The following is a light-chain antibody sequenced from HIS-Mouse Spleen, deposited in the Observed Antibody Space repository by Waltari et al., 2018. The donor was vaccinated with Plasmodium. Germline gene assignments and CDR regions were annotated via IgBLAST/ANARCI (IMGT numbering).Light chain of an antibody. Sequence: QSVLTQPPSASGTPGQRVTISCSGSSTNIGSNTVKRYQQHPGTAPQLLIYSNNQRPSGVPDRFSGSKSGTSASLAISGLQSEDEADYYCAAWDDSLNGWVFGGGTKLTVL. J-gene: IGLJ3*02. CDR3: AAWDDSLNGWV. CDR2: SNN. CDR1: STNIGSNT. V-gene: IGLV1-44*01.